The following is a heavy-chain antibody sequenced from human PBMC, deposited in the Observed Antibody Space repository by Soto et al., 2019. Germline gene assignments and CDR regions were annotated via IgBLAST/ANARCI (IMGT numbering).Heavy chain of an antibody. CDR1: GFTFSSDW. CDR3: ARDGGYSGYYLKDS. V-gene: IGHV3-7*05. D-gene: IGHD3-22*01. J-gene: IGHJ4*02. Sequence: EVQLVESGGGLVQPGGSLRLSCAASGFTFSSDWMSWVRQAPGKGLEWVANINQDGSEKYYVDSVKGRFTISRDNAKNSLYLQMNSQRAEDTAVYYCARDGGYSGYYLKDSGGQGTLVTVSS. CDR2: INQDGSEK.